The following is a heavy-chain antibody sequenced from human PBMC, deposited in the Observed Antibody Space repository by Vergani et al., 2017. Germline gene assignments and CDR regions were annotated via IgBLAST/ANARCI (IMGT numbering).Heavy chain of an antibody. CDR3: AGTGVVGFGEPNNWFDP. D-gene: IGHD3-10*01. CDR2: IWYDGSNK. Sequence: VQLVESGGGLVQPGGSLRLSCAASGFTFSSYGMHWVRQAPGKGLEWVAVIWYDGSNKYYADSVKGRFTISRDNSKNTLYLQMNSLRAEDTAVYYCAGTGVVGFGEPNNWFDPWGQGTLVTVSS. J-gene: IGHJ5*02. V-gene: IGHV3-33*01. CDR1: GFTFSSYG.